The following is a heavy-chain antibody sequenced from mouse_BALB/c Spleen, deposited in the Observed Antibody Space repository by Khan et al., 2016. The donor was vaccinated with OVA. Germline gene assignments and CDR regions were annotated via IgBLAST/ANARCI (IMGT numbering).Heavy chain of an antibody. CDR2: IWAGGST. V-gene: IGHV2-9*02. J-gene: IGHJ3*01. Sequence: VELVESGPGLVAPSQTLSITCTVSGFSLSSYGVHWVRQPPGKGLEWLGVIWAGGSTNHNSALMSRLSISKDNSKSQVFLKMNSLQTADTAMYYCARAFYYGAWFAYWGQGTLVTVSA. CDR1: GFSLSSYG. D-gene: IGHD1-1*01. CDR3: ARAFYYGAWFAY.